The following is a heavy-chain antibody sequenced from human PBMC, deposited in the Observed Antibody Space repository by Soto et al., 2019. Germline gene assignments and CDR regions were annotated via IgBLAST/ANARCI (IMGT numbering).Heavy chain of an antibody. J-gene: IGHJ4*01. CDR3: AKSGPTNFFDF. CDR1: GFTFSSSA. Sequence: GGYLILSWEVSGFTFSSSAMTWVREAPGKGLAWVSAISDGGRFTYYIDPVKGRFTVSRDDPKNTLYLQMNSLRAEHTAIYYCAKSGPTNFFDFWCHGTLVTVSS. CDR2: ISDGGRFT. D-gene: IGHD1-26*01. V-gene: IGHV3-23*01.